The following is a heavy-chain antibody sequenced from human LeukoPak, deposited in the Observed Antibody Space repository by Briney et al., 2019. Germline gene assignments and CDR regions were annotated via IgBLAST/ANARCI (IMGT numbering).Heavy chain of an antibody. CDR1: QFNFNKFG. D-gene: IGHD3-16*01. CDR2: ISGNGGST. J-gene: IGHJ3*02. CDR3: AREGYSYAFTALDI. V-gene: IGHV3-23*01. Sequence: GGSLRLSCATSQFNFNKFGMSWVRQAPGKGLEWVSSISGNGGSTQYADSVQGRFAISRDNSKNTLYLQMNSLRDEDTAVYYCAREGYSYAFTALDIWGQGTMVTVSS.